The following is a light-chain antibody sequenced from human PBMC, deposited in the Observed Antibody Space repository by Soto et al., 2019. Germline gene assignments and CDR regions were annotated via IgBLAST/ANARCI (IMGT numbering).Light chain of an antibody. CDR3: HQYNFWPT. Sequence: EVVLTQSPDTLSLSPGETATLSCRASQSVDRYVAWYQQKPGQSPRLLIYGTSTRATGVPARFSGGGSGTEFTLTINSLQSEDFAVYFCHQYNFWPTFGQGTKVDIK. V-gene: IGKV3-15*01. CDR1: QSVDRY. J-gene: IGKJ1*01. CDR2: GTS.